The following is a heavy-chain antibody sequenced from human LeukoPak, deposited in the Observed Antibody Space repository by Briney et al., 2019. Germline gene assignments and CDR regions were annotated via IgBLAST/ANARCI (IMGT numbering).Heavy chain of an antibody. V-gene: IGHV1-2*02. CDR3: ARVPRGYGDYYWYFDL. J-gene: IGHJ2*01. CDR2: INPNSGGT. D-gene: IGHD4-17*01. Sequence: ASVKVSCKASGDTFTGYYMHWVRQAPGQGLEWMGWINPNSGGTNYAQKFQGRVTMTRDTSISTAYTELSRLRSDDTAVYYCARVPRGYGDYYWYFDLWGRGTLVTVSS. CDR1: GDTFTGYY.